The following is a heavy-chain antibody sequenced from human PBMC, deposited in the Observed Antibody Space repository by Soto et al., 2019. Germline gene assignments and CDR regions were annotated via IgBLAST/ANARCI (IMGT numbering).Heavy chain of an antibody. J-gene: IGHJ4*02. V-gene: IGHV1-69*01. CDR1: GDTFSSNA. Sequence: QVQLVQSGAEVKKPGSSVKVSCKASGDTFSSNAISWVRQAPGQGLEWMGGITPMFGTPNYAQKFQGRVTIPADESTRTADTELSSLRSEDTAVYYCTREADRSGYYNPIYVFDYWGEGTLVTVSS. CDR2: ITPMFGTP. CDR3: TREADRSGYYNPIYVFDY. D-gene: IGHD3-22*01.